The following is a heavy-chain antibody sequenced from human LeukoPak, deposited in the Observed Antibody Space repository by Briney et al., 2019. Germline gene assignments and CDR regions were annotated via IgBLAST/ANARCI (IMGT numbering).Heavy chain of an antibody. CDR3: AKHGGSWTFDS. CDR1: GDSISSYY. V-gene: IGHV4-59*08. J-gene: IGHJ4*02. CDR2: IDYSGST. Sequence: SETLSVTCTVSGDSISSYYWSWIRQPPGKGLEWIAYIDYSGSTHYNPSHKSRVTMSVDTSKNQFFLKLSSVTAADTAVYYCAKHGGSWTFDSWGQGTLVTVSS. D-gene: IGHD6-13*01.